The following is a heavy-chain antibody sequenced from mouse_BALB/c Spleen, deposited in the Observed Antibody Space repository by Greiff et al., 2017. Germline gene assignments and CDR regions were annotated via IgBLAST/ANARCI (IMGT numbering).Heavy chain of an antibody. CDR3: ARVLLLSWFAY. CDR2: ISSGGST. J-gene: IGHJ3*01. V-gene: IGHV5-6-5*01. Sequence: VMLVESGGGLVKPGGSLKLSCAASGFTFSSYAMSWVRQTPEKRLEWVASISSGGSTYYPDSVKGRFTISRDNARNILYLQMSSLRSEDTAMYYCARVLLLSWFAYWGQGTLVTVSA. CDR1: GFTFSSYA. D-gene: IGHD2-3*01.